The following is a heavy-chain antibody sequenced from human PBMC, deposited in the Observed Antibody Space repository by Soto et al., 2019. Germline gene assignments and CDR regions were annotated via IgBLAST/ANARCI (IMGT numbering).Heavy chain of an antibody. CDR3: ARVDAAAGPFDD. Sequence: ASVKVYCKASGYTFTSYAMHWVRQAPGQRLEWMGWINAGNGNTKYSQKFQGRVTITRDTSASTAYMELSSLRSEDTAVYYCARVDAAAGPFDDWGQGSLVTVSS. J-gene: IGHJ4*02. V-gene: IGHV1-3*01. D-gene: IGHD6-13*01. CDR2: INAGNGNT. CDR1: GYTFTSYA.